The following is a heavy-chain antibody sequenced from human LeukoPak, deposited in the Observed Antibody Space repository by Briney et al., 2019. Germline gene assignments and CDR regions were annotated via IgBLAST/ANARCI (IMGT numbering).Heavy chain of an antibody. CDR2: IKQDGSEK. CDR3: ARDIPYRQIAAANDY. V-gene: IGHV3-7*01. D-gene: IGHD6-13*01. J-gene: IGHJ4*02. CDR1: GFTFSSYW. Sequence: QTGGSLRLSCAASGFTFSSYWMSWVRQAPGKGLEWVANIKQDGSEKYYVDSVKGRFTISRDNAKNSLYLQMNSLRAEDTAVYYCARDIPYRQIAAANDYWGQGTLVTVSS.